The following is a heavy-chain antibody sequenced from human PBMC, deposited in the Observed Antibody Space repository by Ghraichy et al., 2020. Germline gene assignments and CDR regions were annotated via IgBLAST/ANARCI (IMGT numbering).Heavy chain of an antibody. J-gene: IGHJ4*02. CDR1: GFTFDDYS. Sequence: RGSLRLSCAASGFTFDDYSMHWVRQPPGRGLEWVSLINRNGGTKYYADSVKGRFTISRDNSENSLYLQMNSLRTEDTALYYCVKERLGSKFVLDYWGQGTLVTVSS. D-gene: IGHD3-10*01. CDR2: INRNGGTK. CDR3: VKERLGSKFVLDY. V-gene: IGHV3-43*01.